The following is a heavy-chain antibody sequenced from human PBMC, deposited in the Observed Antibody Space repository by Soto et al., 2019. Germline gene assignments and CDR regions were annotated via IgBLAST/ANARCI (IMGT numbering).Heavy chain of an antibody. CDR2: IYYNGNT. V-gene: IGHV4-59*01. D-gene: IGHD6-19*01. CDR1: CGSMSSFY. Sequence: TSETLSLTCTFSCGSMSSFYWSWIRQPPGKGLEWIGYIYYNGNTNYSPSLKSRVTMSVDTSKNQVFLKLTSVTAADTAVYFCARGGWYVDYWGQGTLVTVSS. CDR3: ARGGWYVDY. J-gene: IGHJ4*02.